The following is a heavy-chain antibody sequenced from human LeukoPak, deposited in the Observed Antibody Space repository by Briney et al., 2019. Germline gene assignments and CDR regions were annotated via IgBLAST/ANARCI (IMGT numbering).Heavy chain of an antibody. D-gene: IGHD5-12*01. J-gene: IGHJ4*02. CDR3: ARDVGYSGYDLDY. V-gene: IGHV1-2*02. Sequence: ASVKVSCKASGYTFTGYYMHWVRQAPGQGLEWMGWINPNSGGTNYAQKFQGRVTMTRDTSISTAYMELSRLRSDDTAMYYCARDVGYSGYDLDYWGQGTLVTVFS. CDR1: GYTFTGYY. CDR2: INPNSGGT.